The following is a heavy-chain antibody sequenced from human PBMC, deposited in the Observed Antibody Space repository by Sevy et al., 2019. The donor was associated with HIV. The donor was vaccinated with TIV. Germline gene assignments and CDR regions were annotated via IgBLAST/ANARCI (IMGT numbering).Heavy chain of an antibody. Sequence: GWSLRLSCAASGFTFSSYAMSWVRQAPGKGLEWVSAISGSGGSTYYADSVKGRFTISRDNSKNTLYLQMNSLRAEDTAVYYCAKDLIEHYYDSSGYYVGAFDIWGQGTMVTVSS. CDR1: GFTFSSYA. J-gene: IGHJ3*02. D-gene: IGHD3-22*01. CDR3: AKDLIEHYYDSSGYYVGAFDI. CDR2: ISGSGGST. V-gene: IGHV3-23*01.